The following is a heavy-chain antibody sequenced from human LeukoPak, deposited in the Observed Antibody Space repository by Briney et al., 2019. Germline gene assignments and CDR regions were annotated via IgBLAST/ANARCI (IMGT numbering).Heavy chain of an antibody. D-gene: IGHD3-22*01. CDR3: ARTYYDSRGYYYFDY. J-gene: IGHJ4*02. CDR1: GYTFTGYY. Sequence: ASVKVSCKASGYTFTGYYIHWVRQAPGQGLEWMGWNNPNSGGTNYARKFKGRVTMTRDTSITTAYMELTRLISDETAVYYCARTYYDSRGYYYFDYWGQGTLVTV. V-gene: IGHV1-2*02. CDR2: NNPNSGGT.